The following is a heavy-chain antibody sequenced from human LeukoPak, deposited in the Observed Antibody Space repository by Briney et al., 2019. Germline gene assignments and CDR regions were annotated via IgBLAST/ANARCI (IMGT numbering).Heavy chain of an antibody. D-gene: IGHD5-24*01. J-gene: IGHJ3*02. CDR2: IYSGGST. V-gene: IGHV3-53*01. CDR1: GFTVSSNY. Sequence: GGSLRLSCAASGFTVSSNYMSWVRQAPGKGLEWVSVIYSGGSTYYADSVKGRFTISRDNSKNTLYLQMTSLRAEDTAVYYCARVRWLRSEGFGAFDIWGQGTMVTVSS. CDR3: ARVRWLRSEGFGAFDI.